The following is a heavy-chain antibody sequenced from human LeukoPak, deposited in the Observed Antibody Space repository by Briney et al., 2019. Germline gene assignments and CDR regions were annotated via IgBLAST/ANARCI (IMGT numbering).Heavy chain of an antibody. Sequence: SEPLSLTCSVSGGPMRTYSWRLLRHPPAKALVWIGYISYSGDTNYNPSLNSRLTISIDTSKNQFSLKLNSVTAADTALYYCARHEGGGTYPLDYWGQGTLVTVSS. V-gene: IGHV4-59*08. CDR3: ARHEGGGTYPLDY. CDR1: GGPMRTYS. J-gene: IGHJ4*02. CDR2: ISYSGDT. D-gene: IGHD1-26*01.